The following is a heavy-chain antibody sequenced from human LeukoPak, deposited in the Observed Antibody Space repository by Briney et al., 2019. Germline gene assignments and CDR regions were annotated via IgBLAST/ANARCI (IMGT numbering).Heavy chain of an antibody. CDR1: GFTFSSYS. CDR2: ISSSSSTI. Sequence: PGGSLRLSCAASGFTFSSYSMNWVRQAPGKGLEWVSYISSSSSTIYYADSVKGRFTISRDNSKNTLDLQMNRLRAEDTAVYSCVRSMVRGVIPHNNYFDYWGEGTLVTVSS. V-gene: IGHV3-48*01. CDR3: VRSMVRGVIPHNNYFDY. D-gene: IGHD3-10*01. J-gene: IGHJ4*02.